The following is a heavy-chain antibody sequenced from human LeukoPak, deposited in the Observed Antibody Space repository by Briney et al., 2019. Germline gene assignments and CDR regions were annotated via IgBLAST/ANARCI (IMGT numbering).Heavy chain of an antibody. CDR3: AKIPVSYSSGWSNFDY. D-gene: IGHD6-19*01. Sequence: QAGGSLRLSCAASGFTFSSYAMSWVRQTPGKGLEWVSGISDSGGSTYYADSVKGRFTISRDNSKNTLCLQMNSLRAEDTAVYYCAKIPVSYSSGWSNFDYWGQGTLVTVSS. CDR2: ISDSGGST. J-gene: IGHJ4*02. V-gene: IGHV3-23*01. CDR1: GFTFSSYA.